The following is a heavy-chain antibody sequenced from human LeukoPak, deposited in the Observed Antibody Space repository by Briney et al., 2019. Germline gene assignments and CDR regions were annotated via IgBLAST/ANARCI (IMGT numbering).Heavy chain of an antibody. V-gene: IGHV1-2*02. J-gene: IGHJ4*02. D-gene: IGHD3-16*01. CDR1: GYSFTDSY. Sequence: ASVKVSCKASGYSFTDSYMHWVRQAPGQGLEWMGWINPNSGGTNYAQKFQGRVSMTRDTSISTAYMELSRLRSDDTAMYYCASGASAFDYWGQGTLVTVSS. CDR2: INPNSGGT. CDR3: ASGASAFDY.